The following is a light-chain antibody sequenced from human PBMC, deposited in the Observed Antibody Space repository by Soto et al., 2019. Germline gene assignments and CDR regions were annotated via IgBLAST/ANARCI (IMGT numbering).Light chain of an antibody. CDR3: QHYYSSPLT. Sequence: EIVLTQSPATLSLSPGERATLSCRASQSVSCYLAWYQQKPGQPPKVVIYWASTRGSGVPDRFSGSGSGTDFTLTISSLQAEDVAVYYCQHYYSSPLTFGGGTKVEIK. CDR1: QSVSCY. V-gene: IGKV4-1*01. J-gene: IGKJ4*01. CDR2: WAS.